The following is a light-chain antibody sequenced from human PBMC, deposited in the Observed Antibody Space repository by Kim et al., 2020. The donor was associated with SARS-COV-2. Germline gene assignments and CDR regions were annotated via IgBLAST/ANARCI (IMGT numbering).Light chain of an antibody. J-gene: IGKJ1*01. CDR1: QTINSW. V-gene: IGKV1-5*03. CDR2: KAS. CDR3: QQYSSYVT. Sequence: DIQMTQSPSTLSAAVGDRVTITCRASQTINSWLAWYQQKPGRAPKLLIYKASTLESGVPSRFSGSESGTEFTLTISSLQPDDFATYWCQQYSSYVTFEQGTKVDIK.